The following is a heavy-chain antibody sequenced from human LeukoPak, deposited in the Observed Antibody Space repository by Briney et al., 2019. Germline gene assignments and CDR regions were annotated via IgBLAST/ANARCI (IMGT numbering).Heavy chain of an antibody. CDR2: IYTSGST. D-gene: IGHD3-10*01. J-gene: IGHJ3*02. Sequence: PSQTLSLTCTVSGGSISSGSYYWSWIRQPAGKGLEWIGRIYTSGSTNYNPSLKSRVTISVDTSKSQFSLKMSSVTAADTALYYCATTSKYIGSGRDDSFDIWGQGTMVTVSS. V-gene: IGHV4-61*02. CDR3: ATTSKYIGSGRDDSFDI. CDR1: GGSISSGSYY.